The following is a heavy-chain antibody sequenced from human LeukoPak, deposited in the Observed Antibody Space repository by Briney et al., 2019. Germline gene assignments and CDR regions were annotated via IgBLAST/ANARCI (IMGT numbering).Heavy chain of an antibody. Sequence: ASVKVSCKASGYTFTSYAMHWVRQAPGQRLEWMGWINAGNGNTKYSQEFQGRVTITRDTSASTAYMELSSLRSEDTAVYYCARESPSGNAYYYGSGSYYRFDAFDIWGQGTMVTVSS. J-gene: IGHJ3*02. CDR3: ARESPSGNAYYYGSGSYYRFDAFDI. CDR1: GYTFTSYA. CDR2: INAGNGNT. V-gene: IGHV1-3*01. D-gene: IGHD3-10*01.